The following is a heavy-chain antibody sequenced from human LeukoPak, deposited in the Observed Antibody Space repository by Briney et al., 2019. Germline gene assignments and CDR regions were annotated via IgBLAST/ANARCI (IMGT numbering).Heavy chain of an antibody. V-gene: IGHV4-59*01. CDR2: IYYSGST. Sequence: SETLSLTCTVSDGSISSYYWSWIRQPPGKGLEWIGYIYYSGSTSYNPSLKSRVTISVDTSKNQFSLKLSSVTAADTAVYYCARLVDYVSKWYFDYWGQGTLVTVSS. CDR1: DGSISSYY. CDR3: ARLVDYVSKWYFDY. D-gene: IGHD4-17*01. J-gene: IGHJ4*02.